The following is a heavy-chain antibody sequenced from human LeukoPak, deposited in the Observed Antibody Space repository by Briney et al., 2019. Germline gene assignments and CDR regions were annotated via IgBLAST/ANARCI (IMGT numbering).Heavy chain of an antibody. CDR1: GFTFSSYS. Sequence: GGSLRLSCAASGFTFSSYSMNWVRQAPGKGLEWVSYISSSSSTIYYADSVKGRFTISRDNAKNSLYLQMNSLRAEDTAVYYCARTKRYFDWLGLDYWGQGILVTVSS. CDR3: ARTKRYFDWLGLDY. D-gene: IGHD3-9*01. J-gene: IGHJ4*02. CDR2: ISSSSSTI. V-gene: IGHV3-48*01.